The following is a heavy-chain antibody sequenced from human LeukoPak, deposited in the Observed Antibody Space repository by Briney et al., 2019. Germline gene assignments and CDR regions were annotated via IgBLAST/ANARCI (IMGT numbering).Heavy chain of an antibody. CDR1: GFTFSSYA. CDR3: AAGEIVVITTSMDY. Sequence: GGSPRLSCAASGFTFSSYAMSWVRQAPGKGLEWVSAISGSGGSTYYADSVKGRFTISRDNSKNTLYLQMNSLRAEDTAVYYCAAGEIVVITTSMDYWGQGTLVTVSS. J-gene: IGHJ4*02. CDR2: ISGSGGST. V-gene: IGHV3-23*01. D-gene: IGHD3-22*01.